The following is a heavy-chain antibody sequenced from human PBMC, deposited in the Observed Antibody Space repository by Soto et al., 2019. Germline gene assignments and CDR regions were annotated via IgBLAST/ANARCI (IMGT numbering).Heavy chain of an antibody. CDR3: ARADKGYCSGGSCVPWGAFDI. CDR2: IYYSGST. V-gene: IGHV4-31*03. J-gene: IGHJ3*02. D-gene: IGHD2-15*01. CDR1: GGCISSGCVY. Sequence: SLWLTCTVSGGCISSGCVYWSWIRQHPGKGLEGIGYIYYSGSTYYNPSLKSRVTISVDTSKNQFSLKLSSVTAADTAVYYCARADKGYCSGGSCVPWGAFDIWGQGTMVTVSS.